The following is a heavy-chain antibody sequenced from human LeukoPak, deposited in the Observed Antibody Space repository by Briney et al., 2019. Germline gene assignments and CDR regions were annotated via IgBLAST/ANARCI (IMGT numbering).Heavy chain of an antibody. CDR3: AREAPLAGYCSGGSCPEGWFDP. Sequence: SETLSLTCAVYGGSFSGYYWSWIRQPPGKGLEWIGEINHSGSTNYNPSLKIRVTISVDTSKNQFSLKLSSVTAAHTAVYYCAREAPLAGYCSGGSCPEGWFDPWGQGTLVTVSS. CDR2: INHSGST. V-gene: IGHV4-34*01. CDR1: GGSFSGYY. D-gene: IGHD2-15*01. J-gene: IGHJ5*02.